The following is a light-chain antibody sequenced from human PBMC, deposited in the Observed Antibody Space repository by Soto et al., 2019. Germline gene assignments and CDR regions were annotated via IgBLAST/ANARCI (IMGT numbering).Light chain of an antibody. Sequence: QSALTQPRSVSGSPGQSVTISCTGTSSDVGGYNYVSWYQQHPGKAPKFMIYDVSKRPSGVPDRFSGSKSGNTASLTISGLQAEDEADYDCCSYAVTYYVFGTGTKLTVL. CDR2: DVS. CDR3: CSYAVTYYV. V-gene: IGLV2-11*01. CDR1: SSDVGGYNY. J-gene: IGLJ1*01.